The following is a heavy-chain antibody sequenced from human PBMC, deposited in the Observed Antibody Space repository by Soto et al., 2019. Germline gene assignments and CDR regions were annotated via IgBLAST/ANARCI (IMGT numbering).Heavy chain of an antibody. Sequence: GGSLRLSCAASGFTFSNYGMHWVRQAPGKGLEWVAIISHDGGNKDYPDSVKGRFTISRDNSMHTLYLQMNSLRAEDTAVYYCAKVGRDSYGVDYWGQGTLVTVSS. CDR2: ISHDGGNK. V-gene: IGHV3-30*18. J-gene: IGHJ4*02. D-gene: IGHD5-18*01. CDR3: AKVGRDSYGVDY. CDR1: GFTFSNYG.